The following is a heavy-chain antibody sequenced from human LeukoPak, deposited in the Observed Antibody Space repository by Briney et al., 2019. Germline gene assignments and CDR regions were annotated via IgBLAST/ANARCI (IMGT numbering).Heavy chain of an antibody. CDR1: GFTFSDYY. J-gene: IGHJ3*02. Sequence: GGSLRLSCAASGFTFSDYYMSWIRQAPGKGLEWVSYISSSGSTIYYADSVKGRFTISRDNAKNSLYLQMNSLRAEDTAVYYCAKDDYVWGRARGAFDIWGQGTMVTVSS. V-gene: IGHV3-11*01. CDR3: AKDDYVWGRARGAFDI. CDR2: ISSSGSTI. D-gene: IGHD3-16*01.